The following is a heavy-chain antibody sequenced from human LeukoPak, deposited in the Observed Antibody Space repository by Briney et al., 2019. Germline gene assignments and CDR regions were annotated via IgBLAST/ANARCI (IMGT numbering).Heavy chain of an antibody. Sequence: PSETLSLTCSFSGTSINSYYWSWIRQPPGKALEWIGYISHSGTPYYTPSLKSRVTISVDRSKNQFSLRLTSVTAADTAVYYCARVITMIVVVPRADAFDIWRQATMVTVSS. J-gene: IGHJ3*02. CDR1: GTSINSYY. CDR2: ISHSGTP. D-gene: IGHD3-22*01. CDR3: ARVITMIVVVPRADAFDI. V-gene: IGHV4-59*12.